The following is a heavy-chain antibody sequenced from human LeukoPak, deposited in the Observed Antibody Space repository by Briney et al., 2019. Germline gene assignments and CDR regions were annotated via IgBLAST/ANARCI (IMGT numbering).Heavy chain of an antibody. CDR1: GFTFSSYA. Sequence: PGRSLRLSCAASGFTFSSYAMHWVRQAPGKGLEWVAVISYDGSNKYYADSVKGRSTISRDNSKNTLYLQMNSLRAEDTAVYYCARGQPYIAVAGTFDYWGQGTLVTVSS. D-gene: IGHD6-19*01. CDR3: ARGQPYIAVAGTFDY. CDR2: ISYDGSNK. V-gene: IGHV3-30*04. J-gene: IGHJ4*02.